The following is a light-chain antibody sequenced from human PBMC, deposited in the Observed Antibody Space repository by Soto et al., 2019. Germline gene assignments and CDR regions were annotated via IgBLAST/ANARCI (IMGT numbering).Light chain of an antibody. J-gene: IGLJ1*01. CDR3: CSYAGDSYV. CDR2: DVS. Sequence: QSVLTQPASVSVSPGQSITISCTGTSSDVGNYNLVSWYQQHPGKAPKLMIYDVSKRPSGVSNRFSGSKSGDTASLTISGLQADDEADYYCCSYAGDSYVFGTGTKVTVL. CDR1: SSDVGNYNL. V-gene: IGLV2-23*02.